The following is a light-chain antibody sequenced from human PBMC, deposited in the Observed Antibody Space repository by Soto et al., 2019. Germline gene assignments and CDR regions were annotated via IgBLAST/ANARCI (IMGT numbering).Light chain of an antibody. CDR3: QQRSNWIT. CDR2: GAS. V-gene: IGKV3D-20*02. CDR1: QSVNSR. Sequence: EIVLTQSPGTLSLSPGERATLSCRASQSVNSRLAWYQHKPGQAPRLLISGASSRATGIPDRFSGSGSATDFTLTISRLEPEDFALYYCQQRSNWITFGQGTRLEIK. J-gene: IGKJ5*01.